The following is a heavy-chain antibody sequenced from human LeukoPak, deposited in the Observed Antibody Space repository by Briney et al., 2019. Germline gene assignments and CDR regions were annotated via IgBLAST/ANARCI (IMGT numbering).Heavy chain of an antibody. CDR1: GGSISSYY. CDR2: IYYSGST. Sequence: SETLSLTCTVSGGSISSYYWSWIRQPPGKGLEGIGYIYYSGSTNYNPSLKSRVTISVDTSKNQFSLKLSSVTAADTAVYYCARETSSSVDGAFDIWGQGTMVTVSS. D-gene: IGHD6-6*01. V-gene: IGHV4-59*01. J-gene: IGHJ3*02. CDR3: ARETSSSVDGAFDI.